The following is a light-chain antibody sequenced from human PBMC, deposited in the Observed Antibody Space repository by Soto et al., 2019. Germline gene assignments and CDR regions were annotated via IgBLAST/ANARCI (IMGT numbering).Light chain of an antibody. J-gene: IGKJ1*01. CDR1: QSVSNNY. CDR3: QQYGSSGT. V-gene: IGKV3-20*01. CDR2: SAS. Sequence: EIVVTQSPGTLSLSPGERATLSCRASQSVSNNYLAWYQQKPGQAPRLLIYSASNRATGIPDRFSGSGSGTDFTLTISSLEPEDFAVYYCQQYGSSGTFGQGTKVEIK.